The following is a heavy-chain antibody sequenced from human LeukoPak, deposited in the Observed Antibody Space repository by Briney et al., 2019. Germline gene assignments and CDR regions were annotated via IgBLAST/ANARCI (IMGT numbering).Heavy chain of an antibody. CDR3: AGYSGTYRDY. D-gene: IGHD1-26*01. V-gene: IGHV3-23*01. CDR2: ISGSGGGGST. Sequence: PGGSLRLSCAASGFTFSSYGMSWVRQAPGKGLEWVSAISGSGGGGSTNYADSVRGRFTISRDNSKNTLYLQMNSLRAEDTARYYCAGYSGTYRDYWGQGTLVTVSS. J-gene: IGHJ4*02. CDR1: GFTFSSYG.